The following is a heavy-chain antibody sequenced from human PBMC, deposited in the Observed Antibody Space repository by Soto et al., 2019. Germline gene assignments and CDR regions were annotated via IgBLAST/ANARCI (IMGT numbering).Heavy chain of an antibody. J-gene: IGHJ4*02. CDR1: GGSISSYY. CDR2: IYYSGST. V-gene: IGHV4-59*01. CDR3: ARTEMATDDPHFFDY. Sequence: SETLSLTCTVSGGSISSYYWSWIRQPPGKGLEWIGYIYYSGSTNYNPSLKSRVTISVDTSKNQFSLKLSSVTAADTAVYYCARTEMATDDPHFFDYWGQGTLVTVSS. D-gene: IGHD5-12*01.